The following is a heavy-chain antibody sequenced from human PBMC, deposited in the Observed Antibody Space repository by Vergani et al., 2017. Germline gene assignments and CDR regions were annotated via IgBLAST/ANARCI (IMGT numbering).Heavy chain of an antibody. CDR1: GGSISSSSYY. Sequence: QLQLPESGPGLVPPSEPLSLTCTVSGGSISSSSYYWGWIRQPPGKGLEWIGSIYYSGSTYYNPALKSRVTISVDTSKNQFSLKLSSVTAADTAVYYCARHADDYGDYGGFDPWGQGTLVTVSS. V-gene: IGHV4-39*01. J-gene: IGHJ5*02. CDR3: ARHADDYGDYGGFDP. CDR2: IYYSGST. D-gene: IGHD4-17*01.